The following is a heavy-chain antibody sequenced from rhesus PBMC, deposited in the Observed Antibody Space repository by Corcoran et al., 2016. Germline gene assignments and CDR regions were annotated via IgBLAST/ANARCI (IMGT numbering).Heavy chain of an antibody. D-gene: IGHD2-15*01. V-gene: IGHV4-80*01. J-gene: IGHJ5-1*01. CDR3: ARSAPPNRRGRFDV. CDR2: INGYRGGT. CDR1: GGSVSSDW. Sequence: QVQLQESGPGLVKPPETLSLPCTVSGGSVSSDWWSWIRQPPGKGLEWIGDINGYRGGTDSTPPLKSRLTISKDASKNQFPLRLTAVTSADAAVYYCARSAPPNRRGRFDVWGPGVLVTVSS.